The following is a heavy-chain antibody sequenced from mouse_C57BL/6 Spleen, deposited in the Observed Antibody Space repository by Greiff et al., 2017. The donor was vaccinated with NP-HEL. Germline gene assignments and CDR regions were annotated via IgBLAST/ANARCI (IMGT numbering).Heavy chain of an antibody. J-gene: IGHJ2*01. CDR3: ARRGYGSSYGGYYFDY. Sequence: QVQLQQSGAELVKPGASVKLSCKASGYTFTSYWMHWVKQRPGQGLEWIGMIHPNSGSTNYNEKFKSKATLTVDKSSSTAYMQLSSLTSEDSAVYYCARRGYGSSYGGYYFDYWGQGTTLTVSS. V-gene: IGHV1-64*01. CDR2: IHPNSGST. D-gene: IGHD1-1*01. CDR1: GYTFTSYW.